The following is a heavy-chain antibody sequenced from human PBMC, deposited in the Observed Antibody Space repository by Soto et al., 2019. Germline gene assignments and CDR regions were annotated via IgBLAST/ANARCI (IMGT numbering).Heavy chain of an antibody. V-gene: IGHV3-23*01. J-gene: IGHJ5*02. CDR1: GXTFSSYA. Sequence: GSLRLSCAASGXTFSSYAMSWVRQAPGKGLEWVSAIIGSGGSTYYADSVKGRFTISIDNSKNTLYLQMNRLRDEETAVYYCAKGIAVALYNWFDPWGQGTLVTVSA. D-gene: IGHD6-19*01. CDR2: IIGSGGST. CDR3: AKGIAVALYNWFDP.